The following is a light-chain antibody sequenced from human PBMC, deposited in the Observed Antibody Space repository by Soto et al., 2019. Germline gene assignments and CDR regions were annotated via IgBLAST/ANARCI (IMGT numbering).Light chain of an antibody. Sequence: ENILTQSPGTLALSPGDGATLSCRASQTVNRNYLAWYHQRPGQPPRLLIYGVSNRASGVPDRFSGDGSGTEFTLTIGRLDPDDFGVYYCQQYIDSPRTFGQGTRAEVK. J-gene: IGKJ1*01. CDR3: QQYIDSPRT. CDR2: GVS. V-gene: IGKV3-20*01. CDR1: QTVNRNY.